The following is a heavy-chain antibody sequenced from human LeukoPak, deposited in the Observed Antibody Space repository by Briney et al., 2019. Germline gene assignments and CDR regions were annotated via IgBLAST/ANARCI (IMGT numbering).Heavy chain of an antibody. D-gene: IGHD3-3*01. CDR2: ISAYNGNT. CDR1: GYTFTSYG. V-gene: IGHV1-18*01. Sequence: ASVKVSCKASGYTFTSYGISWVRQAPGQGLEWMGWISAYNGNTNYAQKLQGRVTMTTDTSTSTAYMELRSLRSDDTAVYYCARGGVPVWSGPTGHYYYGMDVWGQGTTVTVSS. CDR3: ARGGVPVWSGPTGHYYYGMDV. J-gene: IGHJ6*02.